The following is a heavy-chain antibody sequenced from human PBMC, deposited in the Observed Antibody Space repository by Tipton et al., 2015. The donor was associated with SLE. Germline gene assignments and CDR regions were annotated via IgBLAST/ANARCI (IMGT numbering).Heavy chain of an antibody. CDR2: TYPGDADP. Sequence: QSGAEVKKPGESLKISCKGSGYSFTNYWIGWVRQMPGKGLEWMGITYPGDADPRYSPSFQGHVTISVDKSITTAYLQWSSLKASDTAIYYCATTSNGYDYSFDYWGQGTLVTVSS. CDR1: GYSFTNYW. V-gene: IGHV5-51*03. D-gene: IGHD5-12*01. CDR3: ATTSNGYDYSFDY. J-gene: IGHJ4*02.